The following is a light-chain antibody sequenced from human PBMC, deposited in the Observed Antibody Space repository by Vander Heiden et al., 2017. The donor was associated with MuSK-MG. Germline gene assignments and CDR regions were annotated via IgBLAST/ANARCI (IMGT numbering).Light chain of an antibody. Sequence: HSALTQPASVSGSPGQSITISCAGTSSDVGRYDFVSWYQRPPGNAPKLMCVDVTGRPSGVSDRFAGSKSGRTAAPTSSGLHAEDEAYYSCNSYTTSLTQVFGGGTKLTVL. CDR3: NSYTTSLTQV. V-gene: IGLV2-14*03. CDR1: SSDVGRYDF. J-gene: IGLJ2*01. CDR2: DVT.